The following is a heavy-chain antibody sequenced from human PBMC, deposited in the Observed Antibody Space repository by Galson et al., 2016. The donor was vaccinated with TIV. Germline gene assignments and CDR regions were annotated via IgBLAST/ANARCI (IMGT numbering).Heavy chain of an antibody. D-gene: IGHD3-10*01. V-gene: IGHV1-69*13. CDR3: ARVRFGELSGYYYYMDV. CDR2: IIPILGSS. Sequence: SVKVSFKASGDTFASYAFSWVRQAPGQGLEVMGRIIPILGSSDYAQRFQGRVTITADASTSTVYMELRSLRSDDTAMYYCARVRFGELSGYYYYMDVWGKGTPVTVSS. CDR1: GDTFASYA. J-gene: IGHJ6*03.